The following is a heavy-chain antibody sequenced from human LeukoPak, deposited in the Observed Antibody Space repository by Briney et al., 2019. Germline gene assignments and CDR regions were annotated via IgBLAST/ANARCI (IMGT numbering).Heavy chain of an antibody. D-gene: IGHD3-10*01. CDR3: ARTLSYESPLRWFGEIYYYYYGMDV. V-gene: IGHV1-8*01. Sequence: ASVKVSCKASGYTFTSYDINWVRQATGQGLELMGWMNPNSGNTGYAQKFQGRVTMTRNTSISTAYMELSSLRSEDTAVYYCARTLSYESPLRWFGEIYYYYYGMDVWGQGTTVTVSS. CDR2: MNPNSGNT. CDR1: GYTFTSYD. J-gene: IGHJ6*02.